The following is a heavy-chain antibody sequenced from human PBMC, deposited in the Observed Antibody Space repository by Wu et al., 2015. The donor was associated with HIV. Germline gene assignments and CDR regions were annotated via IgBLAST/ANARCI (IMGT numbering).Heavy chain of an antibody. CDR2: INPNSGGT. CDR1: GYTFTGYY. V-gene: IGHV1-2*02. Sequence: QVQLVQSGAEVKKPGASVKVSCKASGYTFTGYYMHWVRQAPGQGLEWMGWINPNSGGTHYAQKFQGRVTMTRDTSISTAYMELSRLRSDDTAVYYCARNIPSGSGSYYNVDLSAFDIWGQGTRVTVSS. J-gene: IGHJ3*02. D-gene: IGHD3-10*01. CDR3: ARNIPSGSGSYYNVDLSAFDI.